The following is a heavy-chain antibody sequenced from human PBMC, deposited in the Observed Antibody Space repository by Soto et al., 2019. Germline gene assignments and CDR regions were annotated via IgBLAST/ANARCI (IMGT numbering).Heavy chain of an antibody. CDR2: INHSGST. V-gene: IGHV4-34*01. Sequence: TSETLSLTCAVYGGSFSGYYWSWIRQPPGKGLEWIGEINHSGSTNYNPSLKSRVTISVDTSKNQFSLKLSSVTAADTAVYYCARWVGYCSSTSCYLRYGMDVWGQGTTVTVSS. CDR1: GGSFSGYY. D-gene: IGHD2-2*01. J-gene: IGHJ6*02. CDR3: ARWVGYCSSTSCYLRYGMDV.